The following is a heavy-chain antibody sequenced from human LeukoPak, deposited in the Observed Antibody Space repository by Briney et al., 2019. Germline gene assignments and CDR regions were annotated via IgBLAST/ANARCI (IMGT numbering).Heavy chain of an antibody. CDR1: GVTFISYA. V-gene: IGHV1-18*01. CDR2: ISVYNSNT. Sequence: ASVKVSCKASGVTFISYAINWVRQAPGQGLEWMGWISVYNSNTNYAQKLQDRVTMTTDTSTSTAYMELSRLRSDDTAVYYCARRISSTDAHDYWGQGTLVTVSS. D-gene: IGHD6-13*01. CDR3: ARRISSTDAHDY. J-gene: IGHJ4*02.